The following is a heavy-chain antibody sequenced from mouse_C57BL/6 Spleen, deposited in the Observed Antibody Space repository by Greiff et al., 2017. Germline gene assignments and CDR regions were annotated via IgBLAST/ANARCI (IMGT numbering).Heavy chain of an antibody. CDR1: GFTFSDYY. J-gene: IGHJ1*03. D-gene: IGHD1-1*01. Sequence: EVMLVESEGGLVQPGSSMKLSCTASGFTFSDYYMAWVRQVPEKGLEWVANINYDGSSTYYLDSLKSRFIISRDNAKNILYLQMSSLKYEDTATYYCARDRGNYYGSSYGYFDVWGTGTTVTVSS. V-gene: IGHV5-16*01. CDR2: INYDGSST. CDR3: ARDRGNYYGSSYGYFDV.